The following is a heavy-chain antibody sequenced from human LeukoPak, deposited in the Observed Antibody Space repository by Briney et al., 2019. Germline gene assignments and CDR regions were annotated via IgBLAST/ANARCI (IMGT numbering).Heavy chain of an antibody. CDR1: GFIFSDYY. Sequence: GGSLRLSCAASGFIFSDYYMGWIRQAPGKVLEWVAYISHSGNTINYADSVKGRFTISRDNAKNSLYLQMNSLRAEDTAVYYCARDWGDIVVVPAAVWGQGTLVTVSS. CDR2: ISHSGNTI. V-gene: IGHV3-11*04. CDR3: ARDWGDIVVVPAAV. J-gene: IGHJ4*02. D-gene: IGHD2-2*01.